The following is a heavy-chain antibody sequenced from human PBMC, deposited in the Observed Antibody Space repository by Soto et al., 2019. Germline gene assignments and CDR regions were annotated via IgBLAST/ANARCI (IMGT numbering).Heavy chain of an antibody. CDR3: ARDRPPGLSSSSHISSYFDY. Sequence: SETLSLTCTVSGGSISSYYWSWIRQPPGKGLEWIGYIYYSGSTNYNPSLKSRVTISVDTSKNQFSLKLSSVTAVDPAVYYCARDRPPGLSSSSHISSYFDYWGQGTLVTVSS. CDR2: IYYSGST. D-gene: IGHD2-2*01. CDR1: GGSISSYY. J-gene: IGHJ4*02. V-gene: IGHV4-59*01.